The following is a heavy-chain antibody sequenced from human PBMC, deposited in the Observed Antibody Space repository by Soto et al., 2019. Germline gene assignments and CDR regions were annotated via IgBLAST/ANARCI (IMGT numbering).Heavy chain of an antibody. Sequence: QVQLQQSGPGLVKPSQTLSLTCDISGDSVSSNSAAWNWIRQTPSRGLEWLGRTYYRSKWYINYAVSVKSLITVTPDTSKNQFSLQLNSVTPEDTAVYYCARGSWDDVTGHYYMDVWGKGTTVTVSS. D-gene: IGHD1-1*01. J-gene: IGHJ6*03. CDR1: GDSVSSNSAA. CDR3: ARGSWDDVTGHYYMDV. CDR2: TYYRSKWYI. V-gene: IGHV6-1*01.